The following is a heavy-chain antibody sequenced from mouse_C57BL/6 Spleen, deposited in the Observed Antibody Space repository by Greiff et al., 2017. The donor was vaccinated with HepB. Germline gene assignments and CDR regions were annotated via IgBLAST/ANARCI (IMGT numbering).Heavy chain of an antibody. D-gene: IGHD4-1*01. Sequence: QVQLQQPGAELVKPGASVKLSCKASGYTFTSYWMQWVKQRPGQGLEWIGEIDPSDSYTNYTQKFKGKATLTVDTSSSTAYMQLSSLTSEDSAVYYCERGLGGWYFDVWGTGTTVTVSS. J-gene: IGHJ1*03. CDR3: ERGLGGWYFDV. CDR1: GYTFTSYW. V-gene: IGHV1-50*01. CDR2: IDPSDSYT.